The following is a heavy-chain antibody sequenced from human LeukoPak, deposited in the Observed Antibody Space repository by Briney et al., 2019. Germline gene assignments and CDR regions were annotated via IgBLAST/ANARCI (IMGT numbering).Heavy chain of an antibody. CDR3: ARVKAQQLVNFDY. V-gene: IGHV4-39*01. J-gene: IGHJ4*02. D-gene: IGHD6-13*01. CDR1: GGSISTSSYY. Sequence: SETLSLTCTVSGGSISTSSYYWGWIRQPPGTGLEWIGSIYYSGSTYYNPSLKSRVTISVDTSKNQFSLKLSSVTAADTAVYYCARVKAQQLVNFDYWGQGTLVTVSS. CDR2: IYYSGST.